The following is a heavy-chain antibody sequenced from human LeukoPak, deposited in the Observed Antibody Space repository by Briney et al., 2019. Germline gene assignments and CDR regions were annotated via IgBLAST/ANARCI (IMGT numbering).Heavy chain of an antibody. CDR2: IYSGGST. CDR1: GFTVSSNY. J-gene: IGHJ6*04. V-gene: IGHV3-53*01. CDR3: ASSQDGSSSPPRWGTYYGMDV. D-gene: IGHD6-13*01. Sequence: GGSLRLSCAASGFTVSSNYMSWVRQAPGKGLEWVSVIYSGGSTYYADSVKGRFTISRDNSKNTLYLQMNSLRAEDTAVYYCASSQDGSSSPPRWGTYYGMDVWGKGTTVTVSS.